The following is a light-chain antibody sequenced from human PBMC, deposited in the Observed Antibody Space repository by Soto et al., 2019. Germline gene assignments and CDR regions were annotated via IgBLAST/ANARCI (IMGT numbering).Light chain of an antibody. CDR1: QSVSSSY. Sequence: EIVLTPSPCTLSLSPGERASLSCRASQSVSSSYLAWYQQKPGQAPRLLIYGASSRPTGIPDRFSGSGSGTDFTLTISRLEPEDFAVYYCQQYGSSSTFGQGTRLEIK. CDR3: QQYGSSST. J-gene: IGKJ5*01. V-gene: IGKV3-20*01. CDR2: GAS.